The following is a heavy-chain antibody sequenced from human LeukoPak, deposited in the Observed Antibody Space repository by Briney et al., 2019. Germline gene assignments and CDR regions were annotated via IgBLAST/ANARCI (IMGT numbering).Heavy chain of an antibody. CDR1: GGSISSYY. Sequence: PSETLSLTCTVSGGSISSYYWSWIRQPPGKGLEWIGCIYYSGSTNYNPSFKSRVTISVDTSKNQFSLKLSSVTAADTAVYYCATLRLGELSPDDYWGQGTLVTVSS. D-gene: IGHD3-16*02. J-gene: IGHJ4*02. V-gene: IGHV4-59*01. CDR3: ATLRLGELSPDDY. CDR2: IYYSGST.